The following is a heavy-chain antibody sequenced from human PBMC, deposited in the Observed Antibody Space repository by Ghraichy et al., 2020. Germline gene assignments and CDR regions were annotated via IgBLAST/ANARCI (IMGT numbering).Heavy chain of an antibody. D-gene: IGHD3-22*01. CDR2: ITSSGGGT. CDR1: GFTFSNYA. CDR3: AKEERLGATMIVIDY. Sequence: GESLNISCAASGFTFSNYAVSWVRQAPGKGLEWVSAITSSGGGTYYADSVKGRFTISRDNSKNTLYLQMNSLRADDTALYYCAKEERLGATMIVIDYWGQGALVTVSS. J-gene: IGHJ4*02. V-gene: IGHV3-23*01.